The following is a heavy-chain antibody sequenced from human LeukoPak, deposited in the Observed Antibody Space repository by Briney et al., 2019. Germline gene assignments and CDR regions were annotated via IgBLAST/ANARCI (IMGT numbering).Heavy chain of an antibody. CDR1: GFTFSSYS. D-gene: IGHD2-2*01. Sequence: GGSLRLSCAASGFTFSSYSMNWVRQAPGKGLEWVSSISDGSSHIYYADSVKGRFTISRDNAKNSLYLQMNSLRAEDTAVYYCARAPRRHCVSDSCYVDWFDPWGQGTLVTVSS. CDR3: ARAPRRHCVSDSCYVDWFDP. J-gene: IGHJ5*02. CDR2: ISDGSSHI. V-gene: IGHV3-21*01.